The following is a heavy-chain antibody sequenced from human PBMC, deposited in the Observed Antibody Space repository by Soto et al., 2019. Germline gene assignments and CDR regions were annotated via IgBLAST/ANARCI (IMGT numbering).Heavy chain of an antibody. Sequence: QVQLVQSGAEVKKPGASVKVSCKASGYTFTSYGISWVRQAPGQGLEWLGWISAYNGNTNYAQKLHGRGTVTTDTSTSTAYMELRSLRSDDTAVYYCARDDCSGGSCYLDYWGQGTLVTVSS. J-gene: IGHJ4*02. D-gene: IGHD2-15*01. CDR2: ISAYNGNT. CDR3: ARDDCSGGSCYLDY. V-gene: IGHV1-18*01. CDR1: GYTFTSYG.